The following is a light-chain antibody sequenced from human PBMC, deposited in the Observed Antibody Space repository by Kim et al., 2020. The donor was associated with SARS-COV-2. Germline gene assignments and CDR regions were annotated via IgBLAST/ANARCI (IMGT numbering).Light chain of an antibody. CDR3: SSFRSGNTLL. Sequence: GQSITTSCTGTRSDVAAYNFVSWYQQPPGEAPKVIIYDVDNRPSGVSNRFSGSKSGNTASLTISEVQAEDEADYYCSSFRSGNTLLFGGGTQLTVL. CDR1: RSDVAAYNF. V-gene: IGLV2-14*04. J-gene: IGLJ3*02. CDR2: DVD.